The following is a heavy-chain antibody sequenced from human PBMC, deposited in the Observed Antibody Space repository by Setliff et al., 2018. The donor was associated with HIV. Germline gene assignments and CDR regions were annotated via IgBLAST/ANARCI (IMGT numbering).Heavy chain of an antibody. CDR1: GYSISNGYY. Sequence: SETLSLTCAVSGYSISNGYYWGWLRQSPGKGLEWIGSMSHSGNTYYNPSLESRVSMSVDTSTNQVSLQLSSVTAADTAVYYCARGKSGSYDAYDMWGQGTMVTVSS. CDR2: MSHSGNT. J-gene: IGHJ3*02. CDR3: ARGKSGSYDAYDM. V-gene: IGHV4-38-2*01. D-gene: IGHD5-12*01.